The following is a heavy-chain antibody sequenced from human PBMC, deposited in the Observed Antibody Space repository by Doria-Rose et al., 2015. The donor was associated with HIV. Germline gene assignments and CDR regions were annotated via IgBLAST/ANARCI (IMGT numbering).Heavy chain of an antibody. J-gene: IGHJ4*02. Sequence: LQESVPGLVKPSDTLSLTCSVSGASVSSRGYYWNWIRQVPGKGLESLGYTYYTGTSDYSPSLKSRLNMAVDTSKNQFSLKLSFVTVADTAVYYCARMGSYRELDYWGQGTMSSSPQ. CDR3: ARMGSYRELDY. CDR2: TYYTGTS. D-gene: IGHD3-3*01. V-gene: IGHV4-31*03. CDR1: GASVSSRGYY.